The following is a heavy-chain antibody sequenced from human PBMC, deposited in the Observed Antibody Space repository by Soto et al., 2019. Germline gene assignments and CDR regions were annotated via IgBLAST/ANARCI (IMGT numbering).Heavy chain of an antibody. Sequence: PGGSLRLSCAASGFTFSSYSMNWVRQAPGKGLEWVSSISSSSSYIYYADSVKGRFTISRDNAKNSLYLQMNSLRAEDTAVYYCARDHSSGIVGATNWFDPWGQGTLVTVSS. CDR1: GFTFSSYS. CDR3: ARDHSSGIVGATNWFDP. J-gene: IGHJ5*02. CDR2: ISSSSSYI. D-gene: IGHD1-26*01. V-gene: IGHV3-21*01.